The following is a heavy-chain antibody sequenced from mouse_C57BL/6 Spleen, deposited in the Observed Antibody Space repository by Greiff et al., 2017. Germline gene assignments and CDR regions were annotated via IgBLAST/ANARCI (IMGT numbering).Heavy chain of an antibody. CDR2: ISDGGSYT. J-gene: IGHJ2*01. CDR3: ARDWVY. Sequence: EVKLMESGGGLVQPGGSLKLSCAASGFTFSSYAMSWVRQTPEKRLEWVATISDGGSYTYYPDNVKGRCTISSDNAKNNLYLQKSHLKSEDTAMYYCARDWVYWGQGTTLTVSS. V-gene: IGHV5-4*01. CDR1: GFTFSSYA.